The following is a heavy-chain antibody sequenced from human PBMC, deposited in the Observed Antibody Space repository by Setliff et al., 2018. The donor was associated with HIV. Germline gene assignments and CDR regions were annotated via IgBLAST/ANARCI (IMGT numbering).Heavy chain of an antibody. Sequence: PSETLSLTCTVSGGSFTSRSYYWGWIRQPPGKGLEWIGSIFYSGITYYNPSLKSRVTISVDTSKNQFSLKLNSVTAADTAVYYCARFASGSRMDYFDYWGQGTLVTAPQ. D-gene: IGHD3-10*01. J-gene: IGHJ4*02. CDR3: ARFASGSRMDYFDY. CDR2: IFYSGIT. CDR1: GGSFTSRSYY. V-gene: IGHV4-39*07.